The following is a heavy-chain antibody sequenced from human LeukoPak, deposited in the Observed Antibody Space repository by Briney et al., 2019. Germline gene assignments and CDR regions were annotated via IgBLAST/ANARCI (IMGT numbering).Heavy chain of an antibody. J-gene: IGHJ4*02. CDR1: GGSISSYY. CDR2: IYTSGST. CDR3: ARDGFGGSAKALLDY. Sequence: SETLSLTCTVSGGSISSYYWSWIRQPAGKGLEWIGRIYTSGSTNYNPSLKSRVTMSVDTSKNQFSLKLSSVTAADTAVYYCARDGFGGSAKALLDYWGQGTLVTVSS. V-gene: IGHV4-4*07. D-gene: IGHD3-10*01.